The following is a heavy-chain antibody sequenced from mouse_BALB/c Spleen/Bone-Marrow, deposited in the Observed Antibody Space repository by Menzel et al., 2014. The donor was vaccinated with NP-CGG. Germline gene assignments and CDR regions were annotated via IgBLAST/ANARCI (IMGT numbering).Heavy chain of an antibody. D-gene: IGHD1-2*01. CDR1: GFNIKDTY. CDR3: ARYRLGTYFDY. J-gene: IGHJ2*01. CDR2: IDPSNGNT. V-gene: IGHV14-3*02. Sequence: EVMLVVSGAELVKPGASVKLSCTGSGFNIKDTYMHWVKQRPEQGLEWIGRIDPSNGNTKYDPKFQGKATITADTSSNTAYLQLSSLTSEDTAVYYCARYRLGTYFDYWGQGTTLTVSS.